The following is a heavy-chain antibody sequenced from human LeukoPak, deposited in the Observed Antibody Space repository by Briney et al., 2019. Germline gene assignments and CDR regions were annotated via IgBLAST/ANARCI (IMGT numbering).Heavy chain of an antibody. CDR2: FDPEDGET. Sequence: GASVKVSCKASGYTFTSYGISWVRQAPGKGLEWMGGFDPEDGETIYAQKFQGRVTMTEDTSTDTAYMELSSLRSEDTAVYYCATLNLEYSGSYFDYWGQGTLVTVSS. V-gene: IGHV1-24*01. J-gene: IGHJ4*02. CDR1: GYTFTSYG. D-gene: IGHD1-26*01. CDR3: ATLNLEYSGSYFDY.